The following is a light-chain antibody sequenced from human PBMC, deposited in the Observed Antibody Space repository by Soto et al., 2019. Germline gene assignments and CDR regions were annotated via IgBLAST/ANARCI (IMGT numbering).Light chain of an antibody. CDR3: QQYNRSPRT. CDR1: QSGGSY. V-gene: IGKV3-20*01. CDR2: ATS. J-gene: IGKJ2*01. Sequence: EIVLTQSPGTLSLSPGETATLSCRASQSGGSYLAWYQQKPGQAPRLLIYATSSRAAGIPDRFSGSGSGTDFTLTISTLEPEDFAVCYCQQYNRSPRTFCQGTKLEIK.